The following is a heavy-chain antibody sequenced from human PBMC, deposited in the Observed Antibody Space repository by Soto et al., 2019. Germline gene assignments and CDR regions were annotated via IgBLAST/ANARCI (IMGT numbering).Heavy chain of an antibody. CDR3: ARGLRDSRGYYHVHYFQH. Sequence: QVQLHQWGAGLLKPSDTLSLTCAVYGGSFSGYFWTWIRQPPGKGLVWIGEINHSGNTNYSPSLKSRVTISLDTSKNQFSLKLSSVTAADTAVYYCARGLRDSRGYYHVHYFQHWGQGTLVTVSS. J-gene: IGHJ1*01. D-gene: IGHD3-22*01. CDR1: GGSFSGYF. V-gene: IGHV4-34*01. CDR2: INHSGNT.